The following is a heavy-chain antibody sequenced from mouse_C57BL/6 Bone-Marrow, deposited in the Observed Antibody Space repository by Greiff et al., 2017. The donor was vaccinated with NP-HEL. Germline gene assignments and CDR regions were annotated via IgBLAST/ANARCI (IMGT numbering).Heavy chain of an antibody. CDR2: INPNNGGT. V-gene: IGHV1-26*01. CDR3: ARREGGPSDY. J-gene: IGHJ2*01. Sequence: VQLQQSGPELVKPGASVKISCKASGYTFTDYYMNWVKQSHGKSLEWIGDINPNNGGTSYNQKFKGKATLTVDKSSSTAYMELRSLTSEDSAVYYCARREGGPSDYWGQGTTLTVSS. CDR1: GYTFTDYY.